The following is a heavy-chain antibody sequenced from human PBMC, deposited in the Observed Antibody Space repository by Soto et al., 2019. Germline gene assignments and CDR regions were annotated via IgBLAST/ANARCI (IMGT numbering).Heavy chain of an antibody. V-gene: IGHV1-18*01. D-gene: IGHD1-26*01. CDR1: GYSFSNYG. CDR3: ARDWEDIRDIYCFDP. CDR2: ISGYDRRT. J-gene: IGHJ5*02. Sequence: QLVQSGAEVKKPGASVRVSCKASGYSFSNYGISWVRQAPGQGLEWMGWISGYDRRTHYAQRFQGRVTMTTDTSTSTAYMELTSLTSDDTAVYYCARDWEDIRDIYCFDPWGQGTLVTVSS.